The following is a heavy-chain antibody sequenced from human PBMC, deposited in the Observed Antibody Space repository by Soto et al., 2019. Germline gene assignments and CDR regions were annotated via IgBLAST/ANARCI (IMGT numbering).Heavy chain of an antibody. Sequence: EVQLVESGGGLVQPGGSLILSCAASGFTFSTYHMNWVRQAPGKGLEWVSYIHGGGSRIYYADSVKGRFTISRDNAKNSLYLQMNSLRAEDTAVYYCARDGSTVTTNYHYAMDVWGQGTTVTVSS. D-gene: IGHD4-17*01. V-gene: IGHV3-48*03. CDR2: IHGGGSRI. CDR3: ARDGSTVTTNYHYAMDV. J-gene: IGHJ6*02. CDR1: GFTFSTYH.